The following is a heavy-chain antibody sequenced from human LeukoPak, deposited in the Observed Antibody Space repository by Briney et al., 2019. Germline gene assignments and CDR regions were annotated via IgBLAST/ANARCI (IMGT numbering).Heavy chain of an antibody. D-gene: IGHD3-9*01. CDR3: ARAVTYYDILTGYYPYYFDY. J-gene: IGHJ4*02. V-gene: IGHV4-34*01. CDR1: GGSFSGYY. CDR2: INHSGST. Sequence: SETLSLTCAVYGGSFSGYYWSWIRQPPGKGLEWIGEINHSGSTNYNPSLKSRVTISVDTSKNQFSLKLSSVTAADTAVYYCARAVTYYDILTGYYPYYFDYWGQGTLVTVSS.